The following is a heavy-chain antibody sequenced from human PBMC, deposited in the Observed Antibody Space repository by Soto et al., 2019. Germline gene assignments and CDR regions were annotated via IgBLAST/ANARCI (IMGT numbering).Heavy chain of an antibody. J-gene: IGHJ6*03. CDR1: GFTFSSYG. Sequence: GGSLRLSWAASGFTFSSYGMHWVRQATGKGLEWVAVISYDGSNKYYADSVKGRFTISRDNSKNTLYLQMNSLRAEDTAVYYCAKDGYDFWSGYMDVWGKGTTVTVSS. V-gene: IGHV3-30*18. CDR3: AKDGYDFWSGYMDV. D-gene: IGHD3-3*01. CDR2: ISYDGSNK.